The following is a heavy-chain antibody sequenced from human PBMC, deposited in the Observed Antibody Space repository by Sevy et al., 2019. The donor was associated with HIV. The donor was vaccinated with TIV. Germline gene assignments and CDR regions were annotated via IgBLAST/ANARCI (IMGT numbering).Heavy chain of an antibody. D-gene: IGHD3-22*01. CDR3: ARDRENDSIGYYN. CDR2: IWYDGSNK. J-gene: IGHJ4*02. V-gene: IGHV3-33*01. CDR1: GFTFSSYG. Sequence: GGSLRLSCAASGFTFSSYGMHWVRQAPGKGLEWVAVIWYDGSNKYYADSVKGRFTISRDNSKNTLYLQMNSLRAEDTAVYYCARDRENDSIGYYNWGQGTLVTVSS.